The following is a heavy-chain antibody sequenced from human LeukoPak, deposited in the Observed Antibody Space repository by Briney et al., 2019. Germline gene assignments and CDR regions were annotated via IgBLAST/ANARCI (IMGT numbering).Heavy chain of an antibody. V-gene: IGHV3-30*18. D-gene: IGHD3-10*01. CDR2: ISYDGSNK. Sequence: GGSLRLSCAASGFTFSSYGMHWVRQAPGKGLEWVAVISYDGSNKYYADSVKGRFTISRDNSKNTLYLQMNSLRAEDTAVYYCAKDQAMVRGVISEFDYWGQGTLVTVSS. CDR1: GFTFSSYG. CDR3: AKDQAMVRGVISEFDY. J-gene: IGHJ4*02.